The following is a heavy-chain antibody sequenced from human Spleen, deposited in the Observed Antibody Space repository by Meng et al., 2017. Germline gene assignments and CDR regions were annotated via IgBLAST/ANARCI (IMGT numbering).Heavy chain of an antibody. CDR1: GYTFTGYY. J-gene: IGHJ4*02. D-gene: IGHD2-15*01. V-gene: IGHV1-2*06. Sequence: GGSLRLSCKASGYTFTGYYMHWVRQAPGQGLEWMGRINPNIGGTNYAQKFQGRVTMTRDTSISTAYMELSSLRSDDTAVYYCARDLSLTPYYWGQGTLVTVSS. CDR3: ARDLSLTPYY. CDR2: INPNIGGT.